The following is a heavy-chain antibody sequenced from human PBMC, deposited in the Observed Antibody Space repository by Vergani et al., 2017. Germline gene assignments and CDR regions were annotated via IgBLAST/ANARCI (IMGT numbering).Heavy chain of an antibody. J-gene: IGHJ4*02. CDR3: ARGALWSLRQIDS. CDR2: IYDSGDT. CDR1: GDSMNTYY. Sequence: QVQLQESGPGLVKPSETLSLTCSVSGDSMNTYYWTWIRQPPGKGLEWVGYIYDSGDTKYNPSLKSRVTMSLDTSKNPFSLNLYSVTAADTAVYYCARGALWSLRQIDSWGQGTLVTVSS. D-gene: IGHD2-21*01. V-gene: IGHV4-59*01.